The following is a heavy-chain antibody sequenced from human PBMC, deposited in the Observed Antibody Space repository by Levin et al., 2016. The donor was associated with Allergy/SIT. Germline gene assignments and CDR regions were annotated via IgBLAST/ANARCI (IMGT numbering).Heavy chain of an antibody. J-gene: IGHJ3*02. CDR2: INPSGGST. Sequence: WVRQAPGQGLEWMGIINPSGGSTSYAQKFQGRVTMTRDTSTSTVYMELSSLRSEDTAVYYCARGWELLPGYAFDIWGQGTMVTVSS. V-gene: IGHV1-46*01. CDR3: ARGWELLPGYAFDI. D-gene: IGHD1-26*01.